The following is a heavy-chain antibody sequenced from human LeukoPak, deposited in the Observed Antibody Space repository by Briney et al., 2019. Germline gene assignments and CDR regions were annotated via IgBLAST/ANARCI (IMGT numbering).Heavy chain of an antibody. CDR1: GGSSSGYY. D-gene: IGHD2-15*01. CDR2: INHSGST. CDR3: ARGLLPTVVLDY. V-gene: IGHV4-34*01. J-gene: IGHJ4*02. Sequence: PSETLSLTCAVYGGSSSGYYWSWIRQPPGKGLEWIGEINHSGSTNYNPSLKSRVTISVDTSKNQFSLKLSSVTAADTAVYYCARGLLPTVVLDYWGQGTLVTVSS.